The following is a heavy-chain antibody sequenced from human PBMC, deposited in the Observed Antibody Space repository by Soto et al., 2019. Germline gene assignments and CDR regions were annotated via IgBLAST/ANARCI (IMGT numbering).Heavy chain of an antibody. CDR1: GGSISSYY. CDR2: VYYSGST. V-gene: IGHV4-59*01. Sequence: PSETLSLTCTVSGGSISSYYWSWIRQPPGKGLERIGYVYYSGSTHYNPSLESRVTISVDTSKNQFSLKLSSVTAADTAVYYCARDLGGNYRYFDYWGQGILVTVSS. D-gene: IGHD3-16*02. J-gene: IGHJ4*02. CDR3: ARDLGGNYRYFDY.